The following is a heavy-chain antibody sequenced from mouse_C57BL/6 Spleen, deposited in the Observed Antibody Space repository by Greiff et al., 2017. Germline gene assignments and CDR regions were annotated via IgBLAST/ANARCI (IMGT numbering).Heavy chain of an antibody. J-gene: IGHJ4*01. D-gene: IGHD2-4*01. CDR2: IDPNSGGT. Sequence: QVQLQQPGAELVKPGASVKLSCKASGYTFTSYWMPWVKQRPGRGLEWIGRIDPNSGGTKYNEKFKSKATLTVDKPSSTAYMQLSSLTSEDSAVYYSAIDDYDDLYYAMDYWGQGTSVTVSS. CDR3: AIDDYDDLYYAMDY. V-gene: IGHV1-72*01. CDR1: GYTFTSYW.